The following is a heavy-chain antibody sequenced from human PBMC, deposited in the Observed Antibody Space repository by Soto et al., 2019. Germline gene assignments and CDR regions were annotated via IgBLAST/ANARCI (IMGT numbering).Heavy chain of an antibody. CDR2: ISGSGGST. Sequence: HPVGSLRLSCAASGFTFSSYAMTWVRQAPGKGLEWVSAISGSGGSTYSADSVKGRFTISRDNAKNSLYLQMNSLRAEDTAVYYCASPSTIVVVPASQLDYWGQGTLVTVSS. CDR1: GFTFSSYA. J-gene: IGHJ4*02. D-gene: IGHD2-2*01. CDR3: ASPSTIVVVPASQLDY. V-gene: IGHV3-23*01.